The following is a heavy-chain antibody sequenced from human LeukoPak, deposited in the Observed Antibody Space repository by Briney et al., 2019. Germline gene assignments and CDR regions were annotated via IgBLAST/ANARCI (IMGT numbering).Heavy chain of an antibody. D-gene: IGHD2-15*01. V-gene: IGHV1-18*01. CDR2: ISTYNGNT. CDR1: GYTFTSYG. CDR3: ARDGRCSGGGCHSEAFDI. J-gene: IGHJ3*02. Sequence: ASVKVSCKASGYTFTSYGISWVRQAPGQGLEWMGWISTYNGNTNYAQKLRGRVTMTTHTSTTTAYMELRSLRSDDTAVYYCARDGRCSGGGCHSEAFDIWGQGTMVTVSS.